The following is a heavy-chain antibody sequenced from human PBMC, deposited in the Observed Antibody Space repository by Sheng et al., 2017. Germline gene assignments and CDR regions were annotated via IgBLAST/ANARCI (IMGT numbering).Heavy chain of an antibody. V-gene: IGHV4-34*01. CDR2: INHSGST. CDR3: ARGHGPYIAVAGTTGYFDL. D-gene: IGHD6-19*01. CDR1: GGSFSGYY. J-gene: IGHJ2*01. Sequence: QVQLQQWGAGLLKPSETLSLTCAVYGGSFSGYYWSWIRQPPGKGLEWIGEINHSGSTNYNPSLKSRVTISVDTSKNQFSLKLSSVTAADTAVYYCARGHGPYIAVAGTTGYFDLWGRGTPGSLSP.